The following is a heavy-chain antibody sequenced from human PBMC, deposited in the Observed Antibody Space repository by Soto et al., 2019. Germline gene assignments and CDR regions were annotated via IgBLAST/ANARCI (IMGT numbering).Heavy chain of an antibody. Sequence: QMQLVQSGPEVKKPGTSVKVSCKASGFTFTSSAVQWVRQARGQRLEWIGWIVVGRGNTNYAQKFQERVTITKDRATSTAYMGLSSLRSEDTAVYYCAADKCVGYDCGGYYYGMDVWGQGTTVTVSS. CDR1: GFTFTSSA. CDR3: AADKCVGYDCGGYYYGMDV. CDR2: IVVGRGNT. V-gene: IGHV1-58*01. D-gene: IGHD5-12*01. J-gene: IGHJ6*02.